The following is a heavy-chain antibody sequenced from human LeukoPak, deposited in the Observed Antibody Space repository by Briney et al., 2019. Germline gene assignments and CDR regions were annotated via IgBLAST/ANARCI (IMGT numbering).Heavy chain of an antibody. CDR2: ISYDGSNK. D-gene: IGHD2-15*01. CDR3: AKDSLGSSSPLDY. J-gene: IGHJ4*02. CDR1: GFTFSSYG. Sequence: GGSLRLSCAASGFTFSSYGMHWVRQAPGKGLEWVAVISYDGSNKYYADSVKGRFTISRDNSKNTLYLQMNSLRAEDTAVYYCAKDSLGSSSPLDYWGQGTLVTVSS. V-gene: IGHV3-30*18.